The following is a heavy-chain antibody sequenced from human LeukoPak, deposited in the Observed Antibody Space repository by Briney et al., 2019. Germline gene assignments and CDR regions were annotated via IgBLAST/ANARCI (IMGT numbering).Heavy chain of an antibody. V-gene: IGHV3-21*01. Sequence: PGGSLRLPCAASGFTFDSYTMNWVRQSPGKGLEWVSSISSSNSYIYYMDSVRGRFTISRDNAANSLYLQMDSLRVDDTAIYYCARASTPRNYFDHWGRGILVTVSS. CDR2: ISSSNSYI. D-gene: IGHD4-23*01. CDR3: ARASTPRNYFDH. CDR1: GFTFDSYT. J-gene: IGHJ4*02.